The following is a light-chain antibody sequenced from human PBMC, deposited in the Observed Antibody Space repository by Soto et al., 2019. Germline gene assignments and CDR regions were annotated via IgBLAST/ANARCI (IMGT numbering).Light chain of an antibody. V-gene: IGLV2-14*01. CDR2: EVS. CDR3: SSYTSDNRNYV. J-gene: IGLJ1*01. Sequence: QSVLTQPASVSGSPGQSTTISCTGSSSDVGSYTSVSWYQQHPGKAPNLMIYEVSNRPSGVSRRFSGSKSGNTASLTISGLQAEDEAHYYCSSYTSDNRNYVFGTGTKVTVL. CDR1: SSDVGSYTS.